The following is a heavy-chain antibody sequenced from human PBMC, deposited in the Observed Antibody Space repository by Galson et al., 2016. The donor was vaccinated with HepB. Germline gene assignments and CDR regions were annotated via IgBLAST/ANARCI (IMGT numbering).Heavy chain of an antibody. Sequence: SLRLSCAASGFLFSDYGMHWVRQAPGKGLEWVAVVFYDDSRKYYADFVKGRFSISRDNSKSSLYLDMSSLRAEDTAVYYCVRDISSSHCDLWGRGTLVTVTS. V-gene: IGHV3-33*01. CDR3: VRDISSSHCDL. CDR1: GFLFSDYG. CDR2: VFYDDSRK. J-gene: IGHJ2*01. D-gene: IGHD2-2*01.